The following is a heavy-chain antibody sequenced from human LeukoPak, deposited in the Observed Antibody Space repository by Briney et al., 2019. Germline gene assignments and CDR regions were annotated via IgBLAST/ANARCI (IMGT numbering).Heavy chain of an antibody. J-gene: IGHJ4*02. D-gene: IGHD4-17*01. CDR3: ATWDDYGDFVAFEY. Sequence: GGSLRLSCSGSGFTFSSYTMNWVRQAPGKGLEWVASISSSATYIYYADSVSGRFTISRDDAKKSVFLHMNSLRAEDTAVYFCATWDDYGDFVAFEYWGQGTLVTVSS. CDR1: GFTFSSYT. CDR2: ISSSATYI. V-gene: IGHV3-21*01.